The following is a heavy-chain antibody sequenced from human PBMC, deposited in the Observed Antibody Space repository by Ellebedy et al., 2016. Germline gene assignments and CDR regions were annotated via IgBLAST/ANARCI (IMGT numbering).Heavy chain of an antibody. CDR1: GDSLTNAGAY. Sequence: SETLSLTXSVSGDSLTNAGAYWSWIRQSPGGGLQWMGYVYRSGGTKYDPSLESRVSMSIDTSRQQFSLRLTSVTAADTATYYCARGLYFDSSGYHYWFDPWGQGALVTVTS. D-gene: IGHD3-22*01. CDR2: VYRSGGT. CDR3: ARGLYFDSSGYHYWFDP. V-gene: IGHV4-61*08. J-gene: IGHJ5*02.